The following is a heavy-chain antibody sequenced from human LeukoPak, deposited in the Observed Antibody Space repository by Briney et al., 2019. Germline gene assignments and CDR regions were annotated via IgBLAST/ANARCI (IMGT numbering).Heavy chain of an antibody. CDR1: GFTFSSYA. CDR2: ISSSGGST. D-gene: IGHD3-10*01. CDR3: ARGQYGSGSYYLDY. J-gene: IGHJ4*02. Sequence: GGSLRLSCAASGFTFSSYAMHWVRQAPGKGLEYVSAISSSGGSTYYANSVKGRFTISRDNSKNTLYLQMGSLRAEDMAVYYCARGQYGSGSYYLDYWGQGTLVTVSS. V-gene: IGHV3-64*01.